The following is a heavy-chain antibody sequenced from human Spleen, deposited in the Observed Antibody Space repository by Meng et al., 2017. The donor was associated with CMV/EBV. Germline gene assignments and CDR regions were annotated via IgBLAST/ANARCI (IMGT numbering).Heavy chain of an antibody. J-gene: IGHJ6*02. CDR2: ISSSSSFI. CDR1: GFTFSVYS. V-gene: IGHV3-21*06. D-gene: IGHD2-2*01. CDR3: ARESSSSHALDV. Sequence: GGSLRLSCAASGFTFSVYSMNWVRQAPGKGLEWVSSISSSSSFIYYGDSVKGRLTISRDNAENSLYLQMNGLRAEDTAVYYCARESSSSHALDVWGQGTTVTVSS.